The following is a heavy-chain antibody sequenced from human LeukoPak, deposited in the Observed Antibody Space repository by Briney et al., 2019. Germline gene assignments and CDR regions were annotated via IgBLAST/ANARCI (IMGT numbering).Heavy chain of an antibody. V-gene: IGHV4-59*01. CDR2: IYYSGST. CDR1: GGSISSYY. CDR3: ARVIVVVPAAFYYFDY. D-gene: IGHD2-2*01. J-gene: IGHJ4*02. Sequence: PSETLSLTCTVSGGSISSYYWSWIRQPPGKGLEWIGYIYYSGSTNYNPSLKSRVTIPVDTSKNRFSLKLSSVTAADTAVYYCARVIVVVPAAFYYFDYWGQGTLVTVSS.